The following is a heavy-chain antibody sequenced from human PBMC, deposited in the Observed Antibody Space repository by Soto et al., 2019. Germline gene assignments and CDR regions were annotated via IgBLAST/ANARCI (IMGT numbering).Heavy chain of an antibody. D-gene: IGHD1-1*01. CDR2: IVPVFGRP. J-gene: IGHJ4*02. Sequence: ASVKVSCKASGGSFSNFGISWVRQAPGQGLEWMGGIVPVFGRPNYAQRFRGRVTITADQSMNTVYMELSSLRSEDTALYYCARGRGLYNSGRSQLDSWGQGTLVTVSS. CDR1: GGSFSNFG. CDR3: ARGRGLYNSGRSQLDS. V-gene: IGHV1-69*13.